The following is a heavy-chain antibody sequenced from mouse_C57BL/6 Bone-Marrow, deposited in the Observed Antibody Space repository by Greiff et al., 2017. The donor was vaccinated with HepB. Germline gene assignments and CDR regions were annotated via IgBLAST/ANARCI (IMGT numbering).Heavy chain of an antibody. Sequence: EVQGVESGEGLVKPGGSLKLSCAASGFTFSSYAMSWVRQTPEKRLEWVAYISSGGDYIYYADTVKGRFTISRDNARNTLYLQMSSLKSEYTAMYYCTRGPLYYGYSFDYWGQGTTLTVSS. CDR3: TRGPLYYGYSFDY. D-gene: IGHD2-2*01. CDR2: ISSGGDYI. J-gene: IGHJ2*01. V-gene: IGHV5-9-1*02. CDR1: GFTFSSYA.